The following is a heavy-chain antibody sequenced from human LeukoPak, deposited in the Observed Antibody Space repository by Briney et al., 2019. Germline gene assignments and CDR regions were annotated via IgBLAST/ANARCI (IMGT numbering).Heavy chain of an antibody. J-gene: IGHJ4*02. CDR1: GYTLTDYY. CDR3: ARARYRGNQIDY. CDR2: IIPSGGGT. V-gene: IGHV1-46*01. D-gene: IGHD4-23*01. Sequence: GASVKVSCKASGYTLTDYYMHWVRQAPGQGLEWMGIIIPSGGGTTYAQNFQDRVTMTRDTSTNTVYMELSSLRSEDMAVYYCARARYRGNQIDYWGQGTLVTVSS.